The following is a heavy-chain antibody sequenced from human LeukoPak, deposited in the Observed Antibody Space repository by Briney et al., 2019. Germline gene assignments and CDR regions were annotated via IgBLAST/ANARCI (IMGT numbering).Heavy chain of an antibody. Sequence: PGGSLRLSCAASGFTFSSYAMHWVRQAPGKGLEWVAVISYDGSNKYYADSVRGRFTISRGNSKNTLYLQMNSLRAEDTAVYYCASGQDTAMAQGYWGQGTLVTVSS. CDR3: ASGQDTAMAQGY. D-gene: IGHD5-18*01. V-gene: IGHV3-30-3*01. CDR1: GFTFSSYA. CDR2: ISYDGSNK. J-gene: IGHJ4*02.